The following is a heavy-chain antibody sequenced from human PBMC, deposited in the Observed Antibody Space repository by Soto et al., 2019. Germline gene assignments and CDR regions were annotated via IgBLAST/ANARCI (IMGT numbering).Heavy chain of an antibody. D-gene: IGHD3-10*01. V-gene: IGHV1-69*02. CDR3: AASYGSGYRGFDY. Sequence: QVQLVQSGTEVKKPGSSVKVSCKASGDTFSFYTINWVRQAPGLGLEWVGRINPIVSMSNYAQKFQGRVSMTADKSTSTAYMELRSLRSDDTAMYFCAASYGSGYRGFDYWGQGALVIVSS. J-gene: IGHJ4*02. CDR1: GDTFSFYT. CDR2: INPIVSMS.